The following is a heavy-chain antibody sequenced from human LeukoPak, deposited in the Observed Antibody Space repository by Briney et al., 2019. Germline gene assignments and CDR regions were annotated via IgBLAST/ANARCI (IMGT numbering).Heavy chain of an antibody. CDR3: ARDMVRGPTGY. CDR1: GGSISSSSYY. J-gene: IGHJ4*02. CDR2: IYYSGST. V-gene: IGHV4-39*07. Sequence: PSETLSLTCTVSGGSISSSSYYWGWIRQPPGKGLEWIGSIYYSGSTYYNPSLKSRVTISVDTSKNQFSLKLSSVTAADTAVYYCARDMVRGPTGYWGQGTLVTVSS. D-gene: IGHD3-10*01.